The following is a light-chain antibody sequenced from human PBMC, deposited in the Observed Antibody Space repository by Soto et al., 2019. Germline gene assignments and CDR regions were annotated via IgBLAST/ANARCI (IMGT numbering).Light chain of an antibody. Sequence: EIELTQSPGTLSLSPGDRATLSCRASQSVSSSYFVWYQQKAGQAPRLLIDGASSRATVIPDRCGGSGSGKYFTLTISLLEPEDVAVYYCQQYGNSLYTFGQGTKLEIK. CDR3: QQYGNSLYT. V-gene: IGKV3-20*01. J-gene: IGKJ2*01. CDR2: GAS. CDR1: QSVSSSY.